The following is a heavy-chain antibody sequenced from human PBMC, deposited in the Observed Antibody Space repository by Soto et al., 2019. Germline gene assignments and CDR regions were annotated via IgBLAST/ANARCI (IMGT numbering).Heavy chain of an antibody. CDR3: ARESLLKSIPIYGYYYYAMDV. J-gene: IGHJ6*02. V-gene: IGHV3-23*01. Sequence: GALRLSCAASGFIFSTYSMTWVRQAPGKGLEWVAHITASGGTTYYADSVKGRFTISRDTSRNTLYLQMNSLRAEDSALYYCARESLLKSIPIYGYYYYAMDVWGQGTTVTVSS. CDR2: ITASGGTT. D-gene: IGHD3-3*01. CDR1: GFIFSTYS.